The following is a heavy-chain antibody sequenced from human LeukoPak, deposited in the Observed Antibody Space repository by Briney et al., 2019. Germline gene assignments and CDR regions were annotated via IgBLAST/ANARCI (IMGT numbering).Heavy chain of an antibody. CDR3: ARAPRPPWDDSSGLDY. CDR1: GGSFSGYY. CDR2: INHSGST. D-gene: IGHD3-22*01. J-gene: IGHJ4*02. Sequence: SETLSLTCAVYGGSFSGYYWSWIRQPPGKGLEWIGEINHSGSTNYNPSLKSRVTMTRDTSTSTVYMDLSSLRSEDTAVYYCARAPRPPWDDSSGLDYWGQGTLVTVSS. V-gene: IGHV4-34*10.